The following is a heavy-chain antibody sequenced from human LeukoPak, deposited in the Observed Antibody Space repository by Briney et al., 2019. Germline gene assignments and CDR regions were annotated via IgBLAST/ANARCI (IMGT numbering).Heavy chain of an antibody. D-gene: IGHD6-13*01. CDR3: ARERLAAAGGGFDP. CDR2: INPNSGGT. J-gene: IGHJ5*02. Sequence: ASVKVSCKASGYTFTGYYMHWVRQAPGQGREWMGWINPNSGGTNYAQKFQGRVTITRDTSISTAYMELSRLRSDDTAVYYCARERLAAAGGGFDPWGQGTLVTVSS. V-gene: IGHV1-2*02. CDR1: GYTFTGYY.